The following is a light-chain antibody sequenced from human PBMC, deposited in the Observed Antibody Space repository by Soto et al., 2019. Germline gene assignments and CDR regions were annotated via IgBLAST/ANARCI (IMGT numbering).Light chain of an antibody. V-gene: IGKV3-15*01. J-gene: IGKJ4*01. Sequence: VMTQSPGTLSVSPGERATLSCRASHRVSSYLAWYQQKPGQAPRLLIYGASTRATGIPARFSGSGSGTEFTLTISSLQSEDFAVYYCQQYNNWPLTFGAGTKVDIK. CDR1: HRVSSY. CDR2: GAS. CDR3: QQYNNWPLT.